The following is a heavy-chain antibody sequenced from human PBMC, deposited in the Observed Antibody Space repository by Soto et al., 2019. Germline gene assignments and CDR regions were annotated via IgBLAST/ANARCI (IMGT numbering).Heavy chain of an antibody. V-gene: IGHV1-46*01. CDR1: GYTFTSYY. J-gene: IGHJ4*02. CDR2: INPSGGST. D-gene: IGHD1-1*01. Sequence: VASVKVSCRASGYTFTSYYRHWVRQAPGQGLEWMAIINPSGGSTSYAQKFQGRVTMTRDMSTSTVYMELSSLRSEDAAVYYCARDYTTGKTGFDYSGQGTLLTVCS. CDR3: ARDYTTGKTGFDY.